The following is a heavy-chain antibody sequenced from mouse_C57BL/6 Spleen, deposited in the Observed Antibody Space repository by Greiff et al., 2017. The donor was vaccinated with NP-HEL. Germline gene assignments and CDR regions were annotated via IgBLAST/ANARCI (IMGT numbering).Heavy chain of an antibody. CDR1: GFTFSDYG. Sequence: EVKLMESGGGLVKPGGSLKLSCAASGFTFSDYGMHWVRQAPEKGLEWVAYISSGSSTIYYADTVKGRFTISRDNAKNTLFLQMTSLRSEDTAMYYCARSYYSNYGKSWFAYWGQGTLVTVSA. CDR2: ISSGSSTI. CDR3: ARSYYSNYGKSWFAY. D-gene: IGHD2-5*01. V-gene: IGHV5-17*01. J-gene: IGHJ3*01.